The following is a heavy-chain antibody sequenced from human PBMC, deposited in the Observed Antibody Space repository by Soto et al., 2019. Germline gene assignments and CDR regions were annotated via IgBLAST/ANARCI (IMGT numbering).Heavy chain of an antibody. CDR1: GNSFTFYW. V-gene: IGHV5-51*01. D-gene: IGHD3-22*01. CDR3: ARHDPRVYCVNSDYYYYGMDV. CDR2: IYPGDSET. Sequence: GASQKSSSKAAGNSFTFYWIGWVRQMPGKGLEWMGIIYPGDSETRYSPSFQGQVNIPDDKSISTAYLQWSSLKAADTAMYYCARHDPRVYCVNSDYYYYGMDVWGQGTTVTVSS. J-gene: IGHJ6*02.